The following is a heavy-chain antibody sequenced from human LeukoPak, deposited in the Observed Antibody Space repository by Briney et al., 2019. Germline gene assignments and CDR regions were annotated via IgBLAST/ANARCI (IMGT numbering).Heavy chain of an antibody. J-gene: IGHJ5*02. CDR1: GYTFTSYG. Sequence: ASVKVSCKASGYTFTSYGISWVRQAPGQGLEWMGWISAYNGNTNYAQKLQGRVTMTTDTSTSTAFMELRSLRSDDTAVYYCARDTNYYGSGSPLNWFDPWGQGTLVTVSS. CDR2: ISAYNGNT. CDR3: ARDTNYYGSGSPLNWFDP. V-gene: IGHV1-18*01. D-gene: IGHD3-10*01.